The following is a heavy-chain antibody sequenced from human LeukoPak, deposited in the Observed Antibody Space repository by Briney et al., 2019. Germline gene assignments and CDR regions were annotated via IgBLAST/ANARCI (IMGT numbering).Heavy chain of an antibody. J-gene: IGHJ6*02. CDR3: ARDIRYSSSSALYYYGMDV. V-gene: IGHV3-53*01. CDR2: IYSGSST. Sequence: GGSLRLSCAASGFTVSSNYMSWVRQAPGKGLEWVSVIYSGSSTYYADSVKGRFTISRDNSKNTLYLQMNSLRAEDTAVYYCARDIRYSSSSALYYYGMDVWGQGTTVTVSS. D-gene: IGHD6-13*01. CDR1: GFTVSSNY.